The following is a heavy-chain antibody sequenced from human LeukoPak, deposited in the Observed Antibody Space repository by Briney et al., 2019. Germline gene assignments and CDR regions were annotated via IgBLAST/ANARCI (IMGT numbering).Heavy chain of an antibody. V-gene: IGHV3-23*01. CDR1: GFTFSNYA. CDR2: ISNSGSST. CDR3: TKISPRSVPRSYSDF. Sequence: GGSLRLSCAASGFTFSNYAMSWVRQAPGKGLEWVSGISNSGSSTYYANSVKGRFTVSRDNSMSTLFLQMNSLRVEDTAVYYCTKISPRSVPRSYSDFWGQGNLVTVSS. J-gene: IGHJ4*01. D-gene: IGHD2-15*01.